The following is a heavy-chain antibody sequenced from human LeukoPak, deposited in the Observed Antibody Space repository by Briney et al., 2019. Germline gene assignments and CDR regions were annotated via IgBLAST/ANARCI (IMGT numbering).Heavy chain of an antibody. Sequence: GRSLRLSCAASGFTFDDYAMHWVRHAPGKGLEWVSGISWNSGSIGYADSVKGRFTISRDNAKNSLYLQMNSLRAEDTALYYCAKDLRRRWLGGFCSTWGQGTLVTVSS. D-gene: IGHD6-19*01. CDR1: GFTFDDYA. CDR3: AKDLRRRWLGGFCST. J-gene: IGHJ4*02. V-gene: IGHV3-9*01. CDR2: ISWNSGSI.